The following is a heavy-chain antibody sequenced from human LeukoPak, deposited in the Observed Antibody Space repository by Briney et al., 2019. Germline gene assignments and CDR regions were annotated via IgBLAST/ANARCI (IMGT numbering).Heavy chain of an antibody. D-gene: IGHD3-10*01. CDR1: GYTFTAYY. CDR3: ARRMVRGVIMTNWFDP. Sequence: ASVKVSCKASGYTFTAYYMHWVRQAPGQGLEWMGWINPNSGGTNYAQKFQGRVTMTRDTSISTAYMELSRLRSDDTAVYYCARRMVRGVIMTNWFDPWGQGTLVTVST. CDR2: INPNSGGT. J-gene: IGHJ5*02. V-gene: IGHV1-2*02.